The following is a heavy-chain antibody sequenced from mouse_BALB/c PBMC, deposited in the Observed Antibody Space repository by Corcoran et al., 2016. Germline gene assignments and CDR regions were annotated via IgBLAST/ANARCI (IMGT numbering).Heavy chain of an antibody. Sequence: EVQLQQSGAELVKPGASVKLSCTASGFNIKDTYMHWVKQRPEQGLGWIGRIDPANGKTKYDPKFQGKATITADTSSNTAYLQLSSLTSEDTAVYYCANWDWYFDVWGAGTTVTVSS. V-gene: IGHV14-3*02. CDR2: IDPANGKT. D-gene: IGHD4-1*01. CDR3: ANWDWYFDV. CDR1: GFNIKDTY. J-gene: IGHJ1*01.